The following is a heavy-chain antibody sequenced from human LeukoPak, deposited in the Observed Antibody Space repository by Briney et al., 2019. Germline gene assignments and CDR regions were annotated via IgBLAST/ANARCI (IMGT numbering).Heavy chain of an antibody. D-gene: IGHD1-26*01. CDR1: GFTFSSYA. V-gene: IGHV3-23*01. J-gene: IGHJ3*02. Sequence: GGSLRLSCAASGFTFSSYAMSWVRQAPGKGLEWVSAISGSGGSTYYADSVKGRFTISRDNSKNTLYLQMNSLRAEDTAVYYCAKDLGLVGAKLVGAYAFDIWGQGTMVTVSS. CDR2: ISGSGGST. CDR3: AKDLGLVGAKLVGAYAFDI.